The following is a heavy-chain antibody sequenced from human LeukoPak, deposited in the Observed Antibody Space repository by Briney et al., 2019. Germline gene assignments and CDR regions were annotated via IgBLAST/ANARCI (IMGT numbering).Heavy chain of an antibody. CDR2: IYYSGST. J-gene: IGHJ4*02. Sequence: SETLSLTCTVSGGSISSYYWSWIRQPPGKGLEWIGYIYYSGSTNYNPSLKSRVTISVDTSKNQFSLKLSSVTAADTAVYYCARDYKRGSWGRYFDYWAREPWSPSPQ. CDR1: GGSISSYY. V-gene: IGHV4-59*01. CDR3: ARDYKRGSWGRYFDY. D-gene: IGHD3-10*01.